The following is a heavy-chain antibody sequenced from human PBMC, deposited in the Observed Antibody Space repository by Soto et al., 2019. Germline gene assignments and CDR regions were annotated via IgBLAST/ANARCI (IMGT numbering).Heavy chain of an antibody. CDR1: GGSISSYY. Sequence: QVQLQESGPGLVKPSETLSLTCTVSGGSISSYYWSWIRQPPGKGLEWIGYIYYSGSTNYNPSLKSRVTISVDTSKNXXXXXXXXXXXXXXXXXXXXXXXXXXXXXWGQGTLVTVSS. CDR2: IYYSGST. J-gene: IGHJ4*02. V-gene: IGHV4-59*01. CDR3: XXXXXXXXXX.